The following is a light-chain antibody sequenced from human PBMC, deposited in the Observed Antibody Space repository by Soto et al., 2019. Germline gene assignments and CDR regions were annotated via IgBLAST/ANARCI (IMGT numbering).Light chain of an antibody. V-gene: IGKV3-11*01. J-gene: IGKJ5*01. CDR1: QSVSSY. Sequence: EIVLTQSPATLSLSPGERATISCRASQSVSSYLAWYQQKPGQAPRLLIYDASNSATGIPVRFSGSGSGTDFTLTICSLEPEDFAVYYCQQRSNWPPITFGQGTRLEIK. CDR2: DAS. CDR3: QQRSNWPPIT.